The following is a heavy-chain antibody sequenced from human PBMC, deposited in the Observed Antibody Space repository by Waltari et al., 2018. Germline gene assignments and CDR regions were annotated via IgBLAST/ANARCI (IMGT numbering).Heavy chain of an antibody. Sequence: YSISSGYYWGWIRQPPGKGLEWIGSIYHSGSTFYNPSLKSRVTISVDTSKNQFSLKLSSVTAADTAVYYCARDTPAPRITGATSVDYWGQGTLVTVSS. CDR2: IYHSGST. D-gene: IGHD1-20*01. CDR3: ARDTPAPRITGATSVDY. V-gene: IGHV4-38-2*02. CDR1: YSISSGYY. J-gene: IGHJ4*02.